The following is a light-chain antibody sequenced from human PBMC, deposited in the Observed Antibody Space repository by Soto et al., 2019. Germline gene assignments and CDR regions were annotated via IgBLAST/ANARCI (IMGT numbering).Light chain of an antibody. CDR2: CAS. V-gene: IGKV3-20*01. CDR1: QCLXHNY. CDR3: QQYGSAPST. J-gene: IGKJ5*01. Sequence: IVLTQSAGTLSLSPGERATLSCRVSQCLXHNYSAWYQQKPGQAPRLLXACASSRATGSPDRFSGSGSGTDFTLTITPLEPEDFAVYFCQQYGSAPSTFGQGTRLEIK.